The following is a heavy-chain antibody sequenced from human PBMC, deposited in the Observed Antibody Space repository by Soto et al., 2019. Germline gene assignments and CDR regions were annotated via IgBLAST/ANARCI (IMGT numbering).Heavy chain of an antibody. CDR1: GFTFSTYW. V-gene: IGHV3-7*01. J-gene: IGHJ6*02. CDR3: ARGWGYFDSSGFPYLYAMDV. Sequence: GGSLRLSCAASGFTFSTYWMSWVRQAPGKGLEWVANIKEDGSEKYYVDSVEGRFTISRDNAKNSLYLQMTSLRAEDTALYYCARGWGYFDSSGFPYLYAMDVWGQGTTVTVS. D-gene: IGHD3-22*01. CDR2: IKEDGSEK.